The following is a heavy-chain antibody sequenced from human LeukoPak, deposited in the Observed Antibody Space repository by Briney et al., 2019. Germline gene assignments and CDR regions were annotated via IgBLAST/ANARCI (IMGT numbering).Heavy chain of an antibody. J-gene: IGHJ4*02. V-gene: IGHV4-39*07. CDR1: GGSINSSSNY. Sequence: SETLSLTCTVSGGSINSSSNYWGWIRQPPGTGLEWLGIIYYSGTAYYNPSLKSRVTISVDTSKNQLSLKLSSVTAADTAVYYCARWSGGPQDLAAVGRGSFDYWGQGTLVTVSS. D-gene: IGHD6-13*01. CDR3: ARWSGGPQDLAAVGRGSFDY. CDR2: IYYSGTA.